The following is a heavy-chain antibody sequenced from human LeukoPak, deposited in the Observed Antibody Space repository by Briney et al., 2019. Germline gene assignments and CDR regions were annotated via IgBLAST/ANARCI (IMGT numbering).Heavy chain of an antibody. J-gene: IGHJ4*02. Sequence: GGSLRLSCAASGFTFSSYAMHWVRQAPGKGLEWVAVISYDGSNKYYADSVKGRFTISRDNSKNTLYLQMNSLRAEDTAVYYCAKDPVVVAATWEYSFDSWGQGTLVTVSS. D-gene: IGHD2-15*01. CDR3: AKDPVVVAATWEYSFDS. V-gene: IGHV3-30-3*01. CDR2: ISYDGSNK. CDR1: GFTFSSYA.